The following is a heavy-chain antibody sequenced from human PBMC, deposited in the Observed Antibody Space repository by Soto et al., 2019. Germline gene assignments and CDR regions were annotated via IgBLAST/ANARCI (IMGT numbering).Heavy chain of an antibody. CDR3: ARRAYSWPHFDY. CDR1: GGSISSSSYY. Sequence: QLQLQESGPGLVKPSETLSLTCTVSGGSISSSSYYWGWIRQPPGKGLEWIGSIYYSGSTYYNPSLKSRVTISVDTSKNQFSLKLSSVTAADTAVYYCARRAYSWPHFDYWGQGTLVTVST. J-gene: IGHJ4*02. V-gene: IGHV4-39*01. CDR2: IYYSGST. D-gene: IGHD5-18*01.